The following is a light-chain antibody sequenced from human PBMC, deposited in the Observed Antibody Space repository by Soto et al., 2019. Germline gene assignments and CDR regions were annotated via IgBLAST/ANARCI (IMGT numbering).Light chain of an antibody. Sequence: DVVMTQSPLSLPVTPGEPASISCRSSQSLLHSNGYNYLDWYLQKPGQSPQLLINLSSNRASGVXHXXSGSGPGPNFQLKISRVEGDDVGVYCCVQAIQKPQKFGKWNKVEI. CDR2: LSS. V-gene: IGKV2-28*01. CDR3: VQAIQKPQK. CDR1: QSLLHSNGYNY. J-gene: IGKJ1*01.